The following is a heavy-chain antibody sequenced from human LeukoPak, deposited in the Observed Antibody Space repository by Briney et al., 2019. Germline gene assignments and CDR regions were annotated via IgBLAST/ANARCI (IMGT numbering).Heavy chain of an antibody. CDR3: ARDGVVVVAAAYYYGMDV. CDR1: GYTFTSYG. V-gene: IGHV1-18*01. J-gene: IGHJ6*02. Sequence: GASVEVSCKASGYTFTSYGISWVRQAPGQGLEWMGWISAYNGNTNYAQKLQGRVTMTTDTSTSTAYMELRSLRSDDTAVYYCARDGVVVVAAAYYYGMDVWGQGTTVTVSS. CDR2: ISAYNGNT. D-gene: IGHD2-15*01.